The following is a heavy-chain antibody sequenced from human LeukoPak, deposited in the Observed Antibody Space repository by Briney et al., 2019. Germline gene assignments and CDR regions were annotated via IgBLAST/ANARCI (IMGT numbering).Heavy chain of an antibody. CDR1: GFTFSSHS. Sequence: GGCLRLSRAASGFTFSSHSMNWVRQAPRKGLEWVSSISSSSSYIYYADSVKGRFTISRDNAKNSLYLQMNSLRAEDTAVYYCAREYSGGSSSLDYWGQGTLVTVSS. CDR3: AREYSGGSSSLDY. J-gene: IGHJ4*02. V-gene: IGHV3-21*01. D-gene: IGHD1-26*01. CDR2: ISSSSSYI.